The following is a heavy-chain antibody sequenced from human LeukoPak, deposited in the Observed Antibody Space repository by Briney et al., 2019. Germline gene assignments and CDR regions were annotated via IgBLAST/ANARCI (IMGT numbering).Heavy chain of an antibody. CDR2: ISDGGGST. CDR3: AKVLSGWYFDY. J-gene: IGHJ4*02. D-gene: IGHD6-19*01. CDR1: GFTFSSYA. V-gene: IGHV3-23*01. Sequence: PGGSLRLSCAASGFTFSSYAMSWVRQAPEKGLEWVSGISDGGGSTYYADSVKGRFTISRDNSKNTLYLQMNSLRAEDTAVYYCAKVLSGWYFDYWGQGTLVTVSS.